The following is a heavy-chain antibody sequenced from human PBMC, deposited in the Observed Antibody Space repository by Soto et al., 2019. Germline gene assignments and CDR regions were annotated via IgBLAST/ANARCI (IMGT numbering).Heavy chain of an antibody. J-gene: IGHJ1*01. Sequence: QVQLEQSGAEVKNPGAAVKVSCKASGYIFTAYSMHWVQRAPGQGLQRMGVVNPSGVSTNYAQKCQGRITLTRDTSRNTFYMDLSSLTSEDTAVYYCAREENCSDGICYSEYFQRWGQGTLVTVSS. CDR2: VNPSGVST. CDR3: AREENCSDGICYSEYFQR. CDR1: GYIFTAYS. D-gene: IGHD2-15*01. V-gene: IGHV1-46*01.